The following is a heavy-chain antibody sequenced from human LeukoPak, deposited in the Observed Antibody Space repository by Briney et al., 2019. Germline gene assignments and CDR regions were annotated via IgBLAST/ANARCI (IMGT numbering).Heavy chain of an antibody. Sequence: SETLSLTCTVAGGSISTYYWSWIRQPPGKGLEWIGYFHYSGTTNYNPSLKSRVTISVDTSKNQFSLKLSSVTAADTAVYYCARVDANWGVVDYWGQGTRVTVSS. CDR1: GGSISTYY. D-gene: IGHD7-27*01. J-gene: IGHJ4*02. V-gene: IGHV4-59*01. CDR2: FHYSGTT. CDR3: ARVDANWGVVDY.